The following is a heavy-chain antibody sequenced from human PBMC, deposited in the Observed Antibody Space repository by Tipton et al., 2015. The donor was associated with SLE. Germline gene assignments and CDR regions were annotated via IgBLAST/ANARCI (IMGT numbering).Heavy chain of an antibody. D-gene: IGHD2-2*01. CDR1: GFTFSDYA. CDR3: ARRTFPGGSYAF. CDR2: ISSDGDYT. J-gene: IGHJ4*02. Sequence: SLRLSCTASGFTFSDYAFHWVRQPPGKGLEYVSAISSDGDYTSYGNSVRGRYTISRDNFKNTVYLQMGGLTPEETAVFYCARRTFPGGSYAFGGQGTLV. V-gene: IGHV3-64*01.